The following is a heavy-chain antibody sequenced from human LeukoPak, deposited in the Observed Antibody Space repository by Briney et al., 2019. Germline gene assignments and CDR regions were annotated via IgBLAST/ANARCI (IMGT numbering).Heavy chain of an antibody. CDR1: GGSISSGGYS. D-gene: IGHD3-10*01. V-gene: IGHV4-30-4*07. CDR2: IYYNGST. CDR3: ARDHRDPYYYGSGSYFDY. Sequence: SETLSLTCAVSGGSISSGGYSWSWIRQPPGKGLEWIGYIYYNGSTYYNPSLKSRVTISVDTSKNQFSLKLSSVTAADTAVYYCARDHRDPYYYGSGSYFDYWGQGTLVTVSS. J-gene: IGHJ4*02.